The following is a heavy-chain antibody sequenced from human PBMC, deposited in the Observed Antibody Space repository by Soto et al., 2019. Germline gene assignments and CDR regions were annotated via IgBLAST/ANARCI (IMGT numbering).Heavy chain of an antibody. Sequence: GPLRLSCAASVFTFSSYAMSWVRQAPGKGLEWVSAISGSGGSTYYADSVKGRSTISRDNSKNTLYLQMNSLRAEDTAVYYCAKANSSGWYGPDYWGQGTLVTVSS. CDR1: VFTFSSYA. V-gene: IGHV3-23*01. CDR3: AKANSSGWYGPDY. D-gene: IGHD6-19*01. CDR2: ISGSGGST. J-gene: IGHJ4*02.